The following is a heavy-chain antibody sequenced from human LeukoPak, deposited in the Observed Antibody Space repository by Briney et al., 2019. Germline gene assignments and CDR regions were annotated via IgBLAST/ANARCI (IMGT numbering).Heavy chain of an antibody. CDR3: ASGSSSVGY. CDR1: GFIFSDYC. V-gene: IGHV3-11*01. CDR2: ISYTYSDI. J-gene: IGHJ4*02. D-gene: IGHD6-6*01. Sequence: GGSLRLSCAASGFIFSDYCMSWIRQTPGKGLEWISYISYTYSDIYYADSVRGRFTISRDNAKNSLYLQMNNLRAEDTAVYYCASGSSSVGYWGQGTRVTVSS.